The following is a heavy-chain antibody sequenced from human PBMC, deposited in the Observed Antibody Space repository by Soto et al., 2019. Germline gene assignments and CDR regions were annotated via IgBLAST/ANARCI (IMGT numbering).Heavy chain of an antibody. CDR3: TRLRDYCSGGSCYSCSYYYMDV. CDR2: ISSGGSAT. Sequence: QVQLVESGGGLVKPGGSLRLSCAASGFTFSDYYMTWIRQAPGKGLEWVSYISSGGSATDYADSVKGRFTISRDNSKNSLYLQMNSLRDEDTAVYFCTRLRDYCSGGSCYSCSYYYMDVWGEGNTVTVSS. CDR1: GFTFSDYY. V-gene: IGHV3-11*01. J-gene: IGHJ6*03. D-gene: IGHD2-15*01.